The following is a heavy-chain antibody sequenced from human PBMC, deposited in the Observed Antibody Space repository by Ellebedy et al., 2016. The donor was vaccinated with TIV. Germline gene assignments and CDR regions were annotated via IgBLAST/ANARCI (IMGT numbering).Heavy chain of an antibody. CDR1: GYTFTSYD. V-gene: IGHV1-8*01. CDR3: ARGSIYCSGGSCYLSYYYYGMDV. J-gene: IGHJ6*02. CDR2: MNPNSGNT. D-gene: IGHD2-15*01. Sequence: ASVKVSCXASGYTFTSYDINWVRQATGQGLEWMGWMNPNSGNTGYAQKFQGRVTMTRNTSISTAYMELSSLRSEDTAVYYCARGSIYCSGGSCYLSYYYYGMDVWGQGTTVTVSS.